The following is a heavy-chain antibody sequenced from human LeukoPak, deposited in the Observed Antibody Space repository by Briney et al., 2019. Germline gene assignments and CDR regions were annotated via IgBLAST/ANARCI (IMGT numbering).Heavy chain of an antibody. D-gene: IGHD3-22*01. J-gene: IGHJ5*02. CDR2: ISAYNGNT. CDR3: ARDYYDSSGYYFWFDP. CDR1: GYTFTSYG. V-gene: IGHV1-18*01. Sequence: GTSVKVSCKASGYTFTSYGISWVRQAPGQGLEWMGWISAYNGNTNYAQKLQGRVTMTTDTSTSTAYMELRSLRSDDTAVYYCARDYYDSSGYYFWFDPWGQGTLVTVSS.